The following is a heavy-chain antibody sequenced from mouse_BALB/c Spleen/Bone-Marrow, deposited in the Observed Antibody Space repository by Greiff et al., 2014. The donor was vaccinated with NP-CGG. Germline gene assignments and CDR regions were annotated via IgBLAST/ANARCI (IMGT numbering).Heavy chain of an antibody. V-gene: IGHV2-6-5*01. J-gene: IGHJ2*01. CDR3: AKHDTTVVLDY. CDR1: GFSLTDYG. Sequence: VQLVESGPGLVAPSQSLSITCTVSGFSLTDYGVSWIRQPPGKGLEWLGVIWGGGITYYNSTLKSRLSISKDNSKGQVFLKMNSLQTDDTAMYYCAKHDTTVVLDYWGQGTTLTVSS. D-gene: IGHD1-1*01. CDR2: IWGGGIT.